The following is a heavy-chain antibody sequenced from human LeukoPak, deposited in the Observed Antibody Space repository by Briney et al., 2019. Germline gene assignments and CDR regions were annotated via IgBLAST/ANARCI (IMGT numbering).Heavy chain of an antibody. CDR3: ARDAEGYCSGGSCYSIFWFDP. V-gene: IGHV7-4-1*02. CDR1: GYTFTSYA. J-gene: IGHJ5*02. CDR2: INTNTGDP. Sequence: ASVKVSCKASGYTFTSYAMNWVRQAPGQGLEWMGWINTNTGDPTSVQGFTGRFVFSLDTSVSTAYLQISSLKAEDTAVYYCARDAEGYCSGGSCYSIFWFDPWGQGTLVTVSS. D-gene: IGHD2-15*01.